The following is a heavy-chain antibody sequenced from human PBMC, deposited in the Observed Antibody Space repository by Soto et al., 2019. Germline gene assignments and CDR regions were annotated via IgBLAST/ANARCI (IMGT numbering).Heavy chain of an antibody. J-gene: IGHJ4*02. CDR2: MNGDGSTV. V-gene: IGHV3-74*01. CDR3: ARAGYYRFDY. CDR1: GFTFSTSW. D-gene: IGHD3-22*01. Sequence: EVQLVESGGVLVQPGGSVRLSCAASGFTFSTSWMHWVRQAPGKGLVWVSRMNGDGSTVNYADSVKGRFAISRDNAKNTLYLQMNSLRAEDTAVYYCARAGYYRFDYWGQGTLVTVSS.